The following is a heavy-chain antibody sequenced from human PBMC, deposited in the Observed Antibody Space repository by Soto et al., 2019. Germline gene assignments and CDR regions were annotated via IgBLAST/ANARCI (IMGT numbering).Heavy chain of an antibody. V-gene: IGHV4-31*03. D-gene: IGHD4-17*01. J-gene: IGHJ4*01. CDR2: IYDTGRT. Sequence: QVQLQRWGPELVKPSQTLSLTYTASGGPISSGAYYWSWLRQHPGRGLEWIAYIYDTGRTSYTPSLRSRLTISIDTSKRQFSLNLTSVTDADTAVYYCARVVHSGDFEDFWGQGTLVTVSA. CDR3: ARVVHSGDFEDF. CDR1: GGPISSGAYY.